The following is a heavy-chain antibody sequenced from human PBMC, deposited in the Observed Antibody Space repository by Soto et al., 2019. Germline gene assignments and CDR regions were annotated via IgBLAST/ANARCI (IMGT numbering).Heavy chain of an antibody. V-gene: IGHV3-11*01. Sequence: GGSLRLSCAASGFTFSDHYMSWIRQAPGKGLEWVSYISSSGDIIYYADSVKGRFTISRDNAKNSLYLQMNSLRAEDTAVYYCARAIGYYDSSGYFDYWGQGTLVTVSS. CDR3: ARAIGYYDSSGYFDY. CDR1: GFTFSDHY. J-gene: IGHJ4*02. D-gene: IGHD3-22*01. CDR2: ISSSGDII.